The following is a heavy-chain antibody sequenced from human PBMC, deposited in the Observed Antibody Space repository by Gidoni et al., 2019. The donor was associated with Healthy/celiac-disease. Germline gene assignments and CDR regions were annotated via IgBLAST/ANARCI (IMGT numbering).Heavy chain of an antibody. Sequence: QLPLQESGPGLVKPSETLSLTCTVSGGSISSSSYYWGWIRPPPGKGLEWIGSIYYIGSTYYNPALKSRVTISVDTSKNQFSLKLSSVTAADTAVYYCARHYYDSSGYYYVAPYYYGMDVWGQGTTVTVSS. CDR1: GGSISSSSYY. CDR3: ARHYYDSSGYYYVAPYYYGMDV. V-gene: IGHV4-39*01. D-gene: IGHD3-22*01. J-gene: IGHJ6*02. CDR2: IYYIGST.